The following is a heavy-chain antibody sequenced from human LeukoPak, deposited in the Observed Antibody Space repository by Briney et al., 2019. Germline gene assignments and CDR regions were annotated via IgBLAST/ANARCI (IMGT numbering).Heavy chain of an antibody. CDR1: GFTFSSYA. D-gene: IGHD3-22*01. Sequence: GGSLRLFCAASGFTFSSYAMSWVRQAPGKGLEWVSAISGSGGTTYYADSVKVRFTISRDNSKNTLYLQMNSLRAEDTAIYFCARDWETLTYYDSSGQEYWGQGTMVTVSS. CDR3: ARDWETLTYYDSSGQEY. J-gene: IGHJ3*01. CDR2: ISGSGGTT. V-gene: IGHV3-23*01.